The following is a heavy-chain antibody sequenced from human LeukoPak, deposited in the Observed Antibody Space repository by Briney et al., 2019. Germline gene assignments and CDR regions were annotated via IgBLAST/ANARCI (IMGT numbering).Heavy chain of an antibody. Sequence: GGSLRLSCVASEFTFSNYNMNWVRQAPGKGLEWVSYISSSGSATYYADSVKGRFTISRDNAKKSLYLQMNSLRAEDTAVYYCARTGYSSSWPNFDYWGQGTLVTVSS. CDR3: ARTGYSSSWPNFDY. D-gene: IGHD6-13*01. CDR1: EFTFSNYN. V-gene: IGHV3-48*01. CDR2: ISSSGSAT. J-gene: IGHJ4*02.